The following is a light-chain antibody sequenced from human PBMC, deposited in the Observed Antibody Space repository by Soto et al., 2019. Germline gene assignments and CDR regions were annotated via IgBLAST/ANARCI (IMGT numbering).Light chain of an antibody. J-gene: IGLJ2*01. CDR2: EGS. CDR3: CSYAGSSTFVV. Sequence: QSALTQPASVSGSPGQSITISCTGTSSDVGSYNLVSWYQQHSGKAPKLMIYEGSKRPSGVSNRFSGSKSGNTASLTISGLQAEDEAYYYCCSYAGSSTFVVFGGGTKLTVL. V-gene: IGLV2-23*03. CDR1: SSDVGSYNL.